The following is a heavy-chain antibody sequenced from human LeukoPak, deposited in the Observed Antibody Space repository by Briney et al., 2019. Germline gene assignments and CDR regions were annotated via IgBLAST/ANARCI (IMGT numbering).Heavy chain of an antibody. CDR1: GFTFSSYG. CDR3: ARDLDGSVDL. V-gene: IGHV3-23*01. CDR2: ISGSGGST. Sequence: PGGTLRLSCAASGFTFSSYGMSWVRQAPGKGLEWVSAISGSGGSTYYADSVKGRFTISRDNAKNTLYLQMNSLRAEDTAVYYCARDLDGSVDLWGRGTLVTVSS. D-gene: IGHD3-10*01. J-gene: IGHJ2*01.